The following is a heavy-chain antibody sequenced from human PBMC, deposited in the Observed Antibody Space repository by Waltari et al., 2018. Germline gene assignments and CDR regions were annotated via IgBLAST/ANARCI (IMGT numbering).Heavy chain of an antibody. V-gene: IGHV3-74*01. CDR3: TTNPPGY. Sequence: EVQLVESGGGLVQSGGSLRLSCVASGSDYWMDWVRQAPGKGLMWVSRVKSDGTSPTYADSVKGRFTVSRDSTKNMLYLQMNSLRAEDTAVYYCTTNPPGYWGQGTLVTVSS. CDR2: VKSDGTSP. CDR1: GSDYW. J-gene: IGHJ4*02.